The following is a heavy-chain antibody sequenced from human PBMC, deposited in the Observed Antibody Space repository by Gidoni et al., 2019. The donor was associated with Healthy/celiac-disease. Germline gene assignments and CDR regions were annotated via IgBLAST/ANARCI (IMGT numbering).Heavy chain of an antibody. D-gene: IGHD2-15*01. CDR1: GFTFSSYG. V-gene: IGHV3-33*01. J-gene: IGHJ6*02. CDR3: ARDPGYCSGGSCYYYGMDV. CDR2: IWYDGSNK. Sequence: QVQLVESGGGVVQPGRSLRLSCAASGFTFSSYGMPWVRQAPGKGLEWVAVIWYDGSNKYYADSVKGRFTISRDNSKNTLYLQMNSLRAEDTAVYYCARDPGYCSGGSCYYYGMDVWGQGTTVTVSS.